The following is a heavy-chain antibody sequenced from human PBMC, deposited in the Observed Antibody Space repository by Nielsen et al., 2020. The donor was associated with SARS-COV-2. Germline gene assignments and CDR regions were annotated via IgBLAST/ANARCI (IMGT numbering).Heavy chain of an antibody. CDR1: GFTFSSYA. CDR3: ANGQQLIPQKL. D-gene: IGHD6-13*01. J-gene: IGHJ4*02. Sequence: GGSLRLSCAASGFTFSSYAMSWVRQAPGKGLEWVSAISGSGSTTYYADSVKGRFTISRDNSKNTLYLQMNSLRAEDTALYYCANGQQLIPQKLWGQGTLVTVSS. V-gene: IGHV3-23*01. CDR2: ISGSGSTT.